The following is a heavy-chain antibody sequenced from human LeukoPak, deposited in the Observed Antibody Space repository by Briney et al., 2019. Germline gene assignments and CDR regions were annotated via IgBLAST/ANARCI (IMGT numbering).Heavy chain of an antibody. CDR3: ARDLYYDSSAFLSFDI. J-gene: IGHJ3*02. D-gene: IGHD3-22*01. CDR2: IIPTFGTA. Sequence: GASVKVSCKASGGTFSSYAISWVRQAPGQGLEWMGGIIPTFGTANYAQKFQGRVTITADESTSTAYMELSSLRSEDTAVYYCARDLYYDSSAFLSFDIWGQGTMVTVSS. V-gene: IGHV1-69*13. CDR1: GGTFSSYA.